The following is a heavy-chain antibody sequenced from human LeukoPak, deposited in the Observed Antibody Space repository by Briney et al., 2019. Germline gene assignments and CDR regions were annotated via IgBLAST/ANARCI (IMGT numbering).Heavy chain of an antibody. CDR1: GYTLTELS. CDR2: FDPEDGET. Sequence: ASVKVSCKVSGYTLTELSMHWVRQAPGKGLEWMGGFDPEDGETIYAQKFQGRVTMTEDTSTDAAYMELSSLRSEDTAVYYCATEDGYSSSWYAFDYWGQGTLVTVSS. D-gene: IGHD6-13*01. J-gene: IGHJ4*02. CDR3: ATEDGYSSSWYAFDY. V-gene: IGHV1-24*01.